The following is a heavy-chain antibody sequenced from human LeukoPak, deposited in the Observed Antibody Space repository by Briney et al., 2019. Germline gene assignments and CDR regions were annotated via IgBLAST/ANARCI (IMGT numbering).Heavy chain of an antibody. J-gene: IGHJ5*02. D-gene: IGHD6-6*01. V-gene: IGHV3-48*01. Sequence: PGGSLRLSCAASEFTFSSYNLNWLRQAPGEGLEWVSYISSSSSTIYYADSVKGRFTISRDNAKNSLYLQMNSLRAEDTAVYYCARRAARGRFDPWGQGTLVTVSS. CDR1: EFTFSSYN. CDR2: ISSSSSTI. CDR3: ARRAARGRFDP.